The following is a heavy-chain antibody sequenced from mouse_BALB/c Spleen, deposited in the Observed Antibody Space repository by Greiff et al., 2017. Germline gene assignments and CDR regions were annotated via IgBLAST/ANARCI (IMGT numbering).Heavy chain of an antibody. V-gene: IGHV2-9*02. CDR3: ARVVYGSIHYYAMDY. CDR2: IWAGGST. CDR1: GFSLTSYG. D-gene: IGHD1-1*01. J-gene: IGHJ4*01. Sequence: VMLVESGPGLVAPSQSLSITCTVSGFSLTSYGVHWVRQPPGKGLEWLGVIWAGGSTNYNSALMSRLSISKDNSKSQVFLKMNSLQTDDTAMYYCARVVYGSIHYYAMDYWGQGTSVTVSS.